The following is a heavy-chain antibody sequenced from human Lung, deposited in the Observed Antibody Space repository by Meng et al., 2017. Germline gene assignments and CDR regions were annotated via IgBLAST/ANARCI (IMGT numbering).Heavy chain of an antibody. V-gene: IGHV4-34*01. Sequence: LGGVGLFEPSETLSLTCVVSGGSFSDYYWSWIRQPPGKGLEWIGEINHSGSTNYNPSLESRATISVDTSQNNLSLKLSSVTAADSAVYYCARGPTTMAHDFDYWGQGTLVTVSS. CDR3: ARGPTTMAHDFDY. CDR1: GGSFSDYY. CDR2: INHSGST. D-gene: IGHD4-11*01. J-gene: IGHJ4*02.